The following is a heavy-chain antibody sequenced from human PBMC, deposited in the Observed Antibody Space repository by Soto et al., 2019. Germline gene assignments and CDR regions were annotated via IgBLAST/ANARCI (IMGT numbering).Heavy chain of an antibody. J-gene: IGHJ5*02. V-gene: IGHV4-59*01. CDR2: IYYSGST. Sequence: PSGTLSLTCTVSGGSISREYWSWIRQPPGKGLEWIGYIYYSGSTNYNPSLKSRVTISVDTSKNQFSLKLSSVTAADTAVYYCARAIFGVVNQGNRFDPWGQGTLVTVS. CDR1: GGSISREY. D-gene: IGHD3-3*02. CDR3: ARAIFGVVNQGNRFDP.